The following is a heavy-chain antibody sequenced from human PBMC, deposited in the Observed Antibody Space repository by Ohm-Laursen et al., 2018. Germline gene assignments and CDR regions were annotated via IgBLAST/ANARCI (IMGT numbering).Heavy chain of an antibody. CDR1: GFTFSSYG. V-gene: IGHV3-33*01. Sequence: SLRLSCTASGFTFSSYGMHWVRQAPGKGLEWVAVIWYDGSNKYYADSVKGRFTISRDNSKNTLCLQMNSLRAEDTAVYYCARAQSYYYDSSGYYNFDYWGQGTLVTVSS. CDR3: ARAQSYYYDSSGYYNFDY. J-gene: IGHJ4*02. CDR2: IWYDGSNK. D-gene: IGHD3-22*01.